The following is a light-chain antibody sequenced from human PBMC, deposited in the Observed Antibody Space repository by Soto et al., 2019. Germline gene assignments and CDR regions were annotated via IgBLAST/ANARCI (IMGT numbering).Light chain of an antibody. CDR3: QQRSNWPIT. V-gene: IGKV3-11*01. Sequence: EIVLTQSPATLSLSPGEGATLSCRTSQSVSSYFAWYQQKPGRAPRLLIYDASNRATGIPARFIGSGSGTDFTLTISSLEPEDFAVYYCQQRSNWPITFGQGTRLEIK. CDR1: QSVSSY. J-gene: IGKJ5*01. CDR2: DAS.